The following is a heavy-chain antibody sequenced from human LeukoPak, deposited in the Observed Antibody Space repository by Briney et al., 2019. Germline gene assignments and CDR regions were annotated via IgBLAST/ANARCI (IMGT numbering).Heavy chain of an antibody. Sequence: TGGSLRLSCAASGFTFTTYWMHWVRQAPGKGLEWVSSISSNNRYIYYADSVKGRFTISRDNAKNSLYLQMNSLRAEDTAVYYCARDISYDSSGSILDYWGQGTRVTVSS. J-gene: IGHJ4*02. D-gene: IGHD3-22*01. V-gene: IGHV3-21*01. CDR1: GFTFTTYW. CDR3: ARDISYDSSGSILDY. CDR2: ISSNNRYI.